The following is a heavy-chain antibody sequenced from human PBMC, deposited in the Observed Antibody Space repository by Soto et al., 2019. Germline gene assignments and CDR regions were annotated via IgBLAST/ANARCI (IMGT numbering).Heavy chain of an antibody. Sequence: ASVKVSCKASGYTFTSYYMHWVRQAPGQGLEWMGIINPSGGSTSYAQKFQGRVTMTRDTSTSTVYMELSGLRSEDTAVYYCARDGVTIFGVVIISHWFDPWGQGTLVTVSS. CDR3: ARDGVTIFGVVIISHWFDP. CDR2: INPSGGST. CDR1: GYTFTSYY. D-gene: IGHD3-3*01. V-gene: IGHV1-46*01. J-gene: IGHJ5*02.